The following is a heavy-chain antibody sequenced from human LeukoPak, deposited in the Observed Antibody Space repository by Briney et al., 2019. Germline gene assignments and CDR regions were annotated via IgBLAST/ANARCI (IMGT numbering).Heavy chain of an antibody. CDR1: GFTFSSYA. J-gene: IGHJ4*02. V-gene: IGHV3-30*04. CDR3: AKAPGSGWPFFDY. D-gene: IGHD6-19*01. Sequence: PGGSLRLSCTASGFTFSSYAMHWVRQAPGKGLEWVAVISYNGRNKYYADSVKGRFTISRDNSKNMLYLQMNSLRAEDTAVYYCAKAPGSGWPFFDYWGQGTLVTVSS. CDR2: ISYNGRNK.